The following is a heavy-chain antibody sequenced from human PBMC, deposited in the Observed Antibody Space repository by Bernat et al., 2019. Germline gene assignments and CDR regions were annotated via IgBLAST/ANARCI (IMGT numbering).Heavy chain of an antibody. CDR3: ARMYGDYGDHHFDY. V-gene: IGHV4-59*08. D-gene: IGHD4-17*01. CDR1: GGSISSYY. J-gene: IGHJ4*02. CDR2: IYYSGST. Sequence: QVQLQESGPGLVKPSETLSLTCTVSGGSISSYYWSWIRQPPGKGLEWIGYIYYSGSTNYNPSLKSRVTISVDTSKNQFSLKLRSVTAADTAVYYCARMYGDYGDHHFDYWGQGTLVTVSS.